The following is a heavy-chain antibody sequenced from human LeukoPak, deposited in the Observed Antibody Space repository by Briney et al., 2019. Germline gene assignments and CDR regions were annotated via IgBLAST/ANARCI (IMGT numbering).Heavy chain of an antibody. D-gene: IGHD3-10*01. CDR2: AYYSGST. V-gene: IGHV4-59*01. J-gene: IGHJ6*02. CDR1: GVSISSYY. Sequence: PSETLSLTCTVSGVSISSYYWSWIRQPPGKALEWLGYAYYSGSTNYNPSRKTRLTISVDTSKPQFSLTLSSVTAADTAIYYCASRSGRNYYGMDVWGQGTTVIVSS. CDR3: ASRSGRNYYGMDV.